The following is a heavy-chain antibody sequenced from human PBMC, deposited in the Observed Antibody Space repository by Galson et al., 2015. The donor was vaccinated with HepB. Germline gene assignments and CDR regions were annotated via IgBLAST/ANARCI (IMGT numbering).Heavy chain of an antibody. D-gene: IGHD3-3*01. CDR3: ARDAYDFWSGCSPLGYYMDV. Sequence: SLRLSCAASGFTFSSYAMHWVRQAPGKGLEWVAVISYDGSNKYYAVSVKGRFTISRDNSKNTLDLQMKSLRAEETAVYYCARDAYDFWSGCSPLGYYMDVWGKGTTVTVSS. CDR1: GFTFSSYA. J-gene: IGHJ6*03. V-gene: IGHV3-30-3*01. CDR2: ISYDGSNK.